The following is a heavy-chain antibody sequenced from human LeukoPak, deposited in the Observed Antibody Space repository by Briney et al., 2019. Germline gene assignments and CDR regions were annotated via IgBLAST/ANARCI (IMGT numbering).Heavy chain of an antibody. CDR1: GHSINSGGYS. V-gene: IGHV4-30-2*01. J-gene: IGHJ3*02. CDR2: IYHSGST. D-gene: IGHD2-21*02. Sequence: PSQTLSLTCTVCGHSINSGGYSWRWIRQPPGRGLHRIGYIYHSGSTYYNPSLKSRVTISVDRSKNQFSLKLSSVTAADTAVYYCARGGDLSAFDIWGQGTMVTVSS. CDR3: ARGGDLSAFDI.